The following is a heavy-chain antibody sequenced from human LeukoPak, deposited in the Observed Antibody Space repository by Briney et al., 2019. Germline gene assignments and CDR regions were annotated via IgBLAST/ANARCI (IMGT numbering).Heavy chain of an antibody. J-gene: IGHJ6*02. CDR2: IYYNGNT. CDR1: GGSISKYY. V-gene: IGHV4-59*01. D-gene: IGHD3-16*01. Sequence: SETLSLTCTVSGGSISKYYWSWVRQPPGKGLEWIGYIYYNGNTNYNPSLKSRVTILVDTSKNQFSLKLSSVAAADTAVYYCARDPGIMITFGGVNYGMDVWGQGTTVTVSS. CDR3: ARDPGIMITFGGVNYGMDV.